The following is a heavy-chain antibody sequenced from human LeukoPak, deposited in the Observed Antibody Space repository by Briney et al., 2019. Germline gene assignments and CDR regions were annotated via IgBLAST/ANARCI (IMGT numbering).Heavy chain of an antibody. CDR1: GYTFTSYA. J-gene: IGHJ4*02. CDR2: MNPSSGDT. CDR3: ARGTPSGWYGTAY. D-gene: IGHD6-19*01. Sequence: ASVKVSCKASGYTFTSYAMNWVRQAPGQGLEWMGWMNPSSGDTGYAQKFQGRVTLTRDISVSTAYMELSSLRSEDTAVYYCARGTPSGWYGTAYWGQGSLVTVSS. V-gene: IGHV1-8*02.